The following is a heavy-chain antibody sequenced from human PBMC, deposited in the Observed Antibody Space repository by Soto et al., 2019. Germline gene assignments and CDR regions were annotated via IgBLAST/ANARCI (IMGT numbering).Heavy chain of an antibody. J-gene: IGHJ3*02. CDR3: AREYREYYYDSSGYYPSALDI. D-gene: IGHD3-22*01. CDR2: ISAYNGNT. V-gene: IGHV1-18*01. Sequence: ASVKVSCKASGYTFTSYGISWVRQAPGQGLEWMGWISAYNGNTNYAQKLQGRVTMTTDTSTSTAYMELRSLRSDDTAVYYCAREYREYYYDSSGYYPSALDIRGKGTMVTVSS. CDR1: GYTFTSYG.